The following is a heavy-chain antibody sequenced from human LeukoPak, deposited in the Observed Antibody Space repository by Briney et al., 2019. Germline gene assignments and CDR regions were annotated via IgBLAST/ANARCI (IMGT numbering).Heavy chain of an antibody. CDR3: ARHPFSTSSIDY. V-gene: IGHV4-4*07. Sequence: NPSETLSLTCTVSGDSISSSYWSWIRQPAGKGLEWIGRMYSSGTIKYNPPLKSRVTMSVDTSKNQFSLKLNSVTATDTAVYYCARHPFSTSSIDYWGQGTLVTVSS. D-gene: IGHD6-6*01. J-gene: IGHJ4*02. CDR1: GDSISSSY. CDR2: MYSSGTI.